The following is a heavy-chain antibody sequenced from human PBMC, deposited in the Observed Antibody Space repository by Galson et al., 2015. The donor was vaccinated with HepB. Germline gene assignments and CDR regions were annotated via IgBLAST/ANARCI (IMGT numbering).Heavy chain of an antibody. V-gene: IGHV1-18*01. CDR3: ARDSPFVQLEPQPTLYGMDV. CDR2: ISAYNGNT. Sequence: SVKVSCKASGYTFTSYGISWVRQAPGQGLEWMGWISAYNGNTNYAQKLQGRVTMTTDTSTSTAYMELRSLRSDDTAVYYCARDSPFVQLEPQPTLYGMDVWGQGTTVTVSS. J-gene: IGHJ6*02. CDR1: GYTFTSYG. D-gene: IGHD1-1*01.